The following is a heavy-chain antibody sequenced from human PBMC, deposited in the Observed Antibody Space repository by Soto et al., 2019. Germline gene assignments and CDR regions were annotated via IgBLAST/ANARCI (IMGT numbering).Heavy chain of an antibody. CDR3: ARRVGSSSWYRYFDL. CDR1: GGSFSGYY. CDR2: INHSGST. J-gene: IGHJ2*01. Sequence: SETLSLTCAVYGGSFSGYYWSWIRQPPGKGLEWIGEINHSGSTNYNPSLKSRVTISVDTSKNQFSLKLSSVTAADTAVYYCARRVGSSSWYRYFDLWGRGTLVTVSS. V-gene: IGHV4-34*01. D-gene: IGHD6-13*01.